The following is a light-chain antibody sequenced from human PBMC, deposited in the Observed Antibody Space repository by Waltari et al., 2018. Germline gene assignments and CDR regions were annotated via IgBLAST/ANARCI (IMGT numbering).Light chain of an antibody. V-gene: IGKV3-20*01. CDR1: QNVYSSY. J-gene: IGKJ4*02. Sequence: VLTQSPDTLSLSPGERATLSCRASQNVYSSYLAWYQQKPGQPPRLLMYATSYRASDSPDRFSGSGSGTDFTLTISRLEPEDFAVYYCQQYYNTPRTFGRGTKVEIK. CDR2: ATS. CDR3: QQYYNTPRT.